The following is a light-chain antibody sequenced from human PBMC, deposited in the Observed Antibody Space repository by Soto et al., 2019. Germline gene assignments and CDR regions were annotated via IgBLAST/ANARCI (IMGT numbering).Light chain of an antibody. J-gene: IGLJ1*01. Sequence: QSALTQPASVSGSPGQSITISCTGTSSDIGGYNYVSWYQQHPGKAPKVVIYEVSNRPLGVSNRFSASKSGNTASLIISGLQPDDEADYFCSSYRSTTTFGVFGTGTKVTVL. CDR1: SSDIGGYNY. CDR2: EVS. V-gene: IGLV2-14*01. CDR3: SSYRSTTTFGV.